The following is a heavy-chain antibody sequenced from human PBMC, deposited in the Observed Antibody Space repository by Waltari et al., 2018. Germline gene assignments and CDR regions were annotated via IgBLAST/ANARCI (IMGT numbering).Heavy chain of an antibody. J-gene: IGHJ4*02. CDR3: AKDPPTHWSLDS. V-gene: IGHV3-30*18. CDR2: MSFDGNNE. CDR1: GFTFTNYG. Sequence: QVQLVESGGGVVQPGRSLRLSCAASGFTFTNYGMHWVRQAPGKGLEWVALMSFDGNNEYYADTVKGRFTISRDTSKNTLYLQMNSLRPGDTAMYYCAKDPPTHWSLDSWGQGTLVTVSS. D-gene: IGHD1-1*01.